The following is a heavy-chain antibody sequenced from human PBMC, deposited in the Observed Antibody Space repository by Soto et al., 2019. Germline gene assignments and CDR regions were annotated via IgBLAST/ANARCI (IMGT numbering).Heavy chain of an antibody. J-gene: IGHJ6*02. CDR2: IYYSGST. Sequence: QVQLQESGPGLVKPSETLSLTCTVSGGSISSYYWSWIRQPPGKGLEWIGYIYYSGSTNYNPSLXSRVAIQVDPXXNXFXXKLSSVTAADTAVYYCARDHIVVVPAAYYYYGMDVWGQGTTVTVSS. CDR1: GGSISSYY. D-gene: IGHD2-2*01. V-gene: IGHV4-59*01. CDR3: ARDHIVVVPAAYYYYGMDV.